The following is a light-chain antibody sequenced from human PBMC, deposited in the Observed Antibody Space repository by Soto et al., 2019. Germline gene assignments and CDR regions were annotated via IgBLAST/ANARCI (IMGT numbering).Light chain of an antibody. CDR3: QSYDSALSALYV. V-gene: IGLV1-40*01. J-gene: IGLJ1*01. Sequence: QAVVTQPPSVSGAPGQRVTISCTGSSSNIGSGYDVHWYQQLPGTAPKLLIYGNSNRPSGVPDRFSGSNSGTSASLAITGLQAEDEADYYCQSYDSALSALYVFGTGTKLTV. CDR2: GNS. CDR1: SSNIGSGYD.